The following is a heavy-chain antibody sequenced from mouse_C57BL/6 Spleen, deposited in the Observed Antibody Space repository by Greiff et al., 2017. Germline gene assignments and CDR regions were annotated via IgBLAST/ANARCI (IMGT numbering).Heavy chain of an antibody. CDR2: IDPETGGT. CDR1: GYTFTDYE. Sequence: QVQLQQSGAELVRPGASVTLSCKASGYTFTDYEMHWVKQTPVHGLEWIGAIDPETGGTAYNQKFKGKAILTADKSSSTAYMELRSLTSEDSAVYYCTRNGGLRRRYFDYWGQGTTLTVSS. D-gene: IGHD2-4*01. CDR3: TRNGGLRRRYFDY. V-gene: IGHV1-15*01. J-gene: IGHJ2*01.